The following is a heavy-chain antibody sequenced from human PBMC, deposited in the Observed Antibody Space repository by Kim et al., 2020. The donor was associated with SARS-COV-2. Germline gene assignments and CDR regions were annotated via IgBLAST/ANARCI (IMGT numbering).Heavy chain of an antibody. CDR2: IYYSGST. J-gene: IGHJ6*02. D-gene: IGHD3-10*01. Sequence: SETLSLTCTVSGGSISSYYWSWIRQPPGKGLEWIGYIYYSGSTNYNPSLKSRVTISVDTSKNQFSLKLSSVTAADTAVYYCARDGVVRGVPVDYYYGMDVWGQGTTVTVSS. V-gene: IGHV4-59*01. CDR3: ARDGVVRGVPVDYYYGMDV. CDR1: GGSISSYY.